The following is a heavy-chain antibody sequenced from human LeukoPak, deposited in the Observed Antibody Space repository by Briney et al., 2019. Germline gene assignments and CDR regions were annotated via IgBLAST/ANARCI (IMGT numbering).Heavy chain of an antibody. Sequence: PSETLSLTCAVSGGSISSSNWWSWVRQPPGKGLEWIGEIYHSGSTNYNPSLKSRVTISVDKSKNQFSLKLSSVTAADTAVYYCARLTRRDFWSGYYFDYWGQGTLVTVSS. D-gene: IGHD3-3*01. CDR1: GGSISSSNW. CDR2: IYHSGST. CDR3: ARLTRRDFWSGYYFDY. J-gene: IGHJ4*02. V-gene: IGHV4-4*02.